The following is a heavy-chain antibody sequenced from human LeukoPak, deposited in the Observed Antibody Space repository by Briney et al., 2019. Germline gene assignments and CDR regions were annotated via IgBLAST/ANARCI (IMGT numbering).Heavy chain of an antibody. CDR3: ARGGVASNY. CDR2: INHGGST. Sequence: SETLSLTCTVHGASLSGFYWSWIRQSPGKGLEWIGEINHGGSTNYNPSLKSRVTISVGTSKNQFSLNLTSVTPADTAVYYCARGGVASNYWGQGTLVTVSS. V-gene: IGHV4-34*01. CDR1: GASLSGFY. J-gene: IGHJ4*02. D-gene: IGHD3-3*01.